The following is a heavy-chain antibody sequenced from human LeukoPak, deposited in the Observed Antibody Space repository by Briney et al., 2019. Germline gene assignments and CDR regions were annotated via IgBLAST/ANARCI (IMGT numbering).Heavy chain of an antibody. D-gene: IGHD3-16*01. CDR3: ARAAGDHDYVWGKYWPFDS. CDR1: GYTFTRYA. J-gene: IGHJ4*02. CDR2: ISGDKAHT. V-gene: IGHV1-18*01. Sequence: GASVKVSCKTSGYTFTRYAITWVRQAPGQGLEWMGWISGDKAHTNYAPRFQGRVTMTTDTSTNTTYMELRRLTSDDTAVYFCARAAGDHDYVWGKYWPFDSWGQGALVTVSS.